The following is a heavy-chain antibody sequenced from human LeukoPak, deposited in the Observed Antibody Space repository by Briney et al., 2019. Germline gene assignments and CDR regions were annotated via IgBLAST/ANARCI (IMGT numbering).Heavy chain of an antibody. CDR3: ARAMRSGYDF. Sequence: GGSLRLSCAASGFTFSSYAMNWVRQAPGKRLEWVSYISGSSDSVYYADSVKGRFTISRDNAENSLYLQMSSLRDEDTAVYYCARAMRSGYDFWGPGTLVTVSP. CDR2: ISGSSDSV. D-gene: IGHD5-12*01. CDR1: GFTFSSYA. J-gene: IGHJ4*02. V-gene: IGHV3-48*02.